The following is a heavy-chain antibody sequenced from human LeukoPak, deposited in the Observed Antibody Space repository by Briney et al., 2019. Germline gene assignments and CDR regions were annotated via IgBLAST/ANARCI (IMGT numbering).Heavy chain of an antibody. J-gene: IGHJ5*02. Sequence: ASVKVSCKVSGYTLTELSMHWVRQAPGKGLEWMGGFDPEDGETIYAQKFQGRVTMTEDTSTDTAYMELSSLRSEDTAVYYCATVPMVNLENWFDPWGQGTLVTVSS. CDR2: FDPEDGET. D-gene: IGHD5-18*01. CDR3: ATVPMVNLENWFDP. CDR1: GYTLTELS. V-gene: IGHV1-24*01.